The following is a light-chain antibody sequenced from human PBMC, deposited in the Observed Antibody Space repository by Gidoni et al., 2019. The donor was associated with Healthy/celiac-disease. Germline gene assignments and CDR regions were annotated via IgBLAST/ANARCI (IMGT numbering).Light chain of an antibody. CDR1: SSNIGAGYE. J-gene: IGLJ3*02. CDR2: GDN. Sequence: QSVLTQPPSVSGAPGQRVTISCTGSSSNIGAGYEVHWYQQLPGRAPNLLIYGDNNRPSGVPDRFSGSKSGTSASLAITGLQAEDEADYYCQSYDSSLSGSVVFGGGTKLTVL. CDR3: QSYDSSLSGSVV. V-gene: IGLV1-40*01.